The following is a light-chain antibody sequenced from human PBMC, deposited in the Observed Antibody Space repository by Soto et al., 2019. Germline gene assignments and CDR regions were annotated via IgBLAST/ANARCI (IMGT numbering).Light chain of an antibody. CDR2: GAS. CDR3: QEYNNWPGT. V-gene: IGKV3-15*01. Sequence: EMVMTQSPVTLSVSPGERATLSCRASQSVRSNLAWYQQIPGQVPRLLIYGASTRATGIPARFSGSGSWTEFTLTISSLQSEDFAVYYCQEYNNWPGTFGQGTKVEIK. J-gene: IGKJ1*01. CDR1: QSVRSN.